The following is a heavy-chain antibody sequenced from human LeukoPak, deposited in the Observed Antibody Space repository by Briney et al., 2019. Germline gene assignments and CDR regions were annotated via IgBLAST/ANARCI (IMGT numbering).Heavy chain of an antibody. CDR1: GGSFSGYY. CDR2: INHSQST. V-gene: IGHV4-34*01. Sequence: SETLSLTRAVYGGSFSGYYWCWIRPPPRKGLEGMGEINHSQSTNDNPSLKSRVTISVDTSKTQFSLKLSSVTAADTAVYYCARIAVAGARGPWFDPWGQGTLVTVSS. J-gene: IGHJ5*02. D-gene: IGHD6-19*01. CDR3: ARIAVAGARGPWFDP.